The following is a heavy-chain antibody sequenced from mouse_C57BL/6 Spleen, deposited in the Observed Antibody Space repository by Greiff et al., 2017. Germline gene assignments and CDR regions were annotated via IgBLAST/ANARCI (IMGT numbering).Heavy chain of an antibody. V-gene: IGHV5-6*01. CDR2: ISSGGSYT. Sequence: EVQVVESGGDLVKPGGSLKLSCAASGFTFSSYGMSWVRQTPDKRLEWVATISSGGSYTYYPDSVKGRFTISRDNAKNTLYLQMSSLKSEDTAMXYWARREVTTWDWYFDVWGTGTTVTVSS. J-gene: IGHJ1*03. CDR3: ARREVTTWDWYFDV. CDR1: GFTFSSYG. D-gene: IGHD2-2*01.